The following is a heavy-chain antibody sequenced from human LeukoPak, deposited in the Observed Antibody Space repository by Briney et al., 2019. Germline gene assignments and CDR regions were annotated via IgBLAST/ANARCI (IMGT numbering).Heavy chain of an antibody. Sequence: GGSLRLSCAASGFTFSSSWMTWVRQAPGKGLEWVAHINEDGSDKYYVDSVTGRFSISRDNTKNSLYLQMSSLRAEDTAVYYCATWGNAWEFDYWGQGTLVSVSS. CDR2: INEDGSDK. J-gene: IGHJ4*02. V-gene: IGHV3-7*05. D-gene: IGHD1-26*01. CDR1: GFTFSSSW. CDR3: ATWGNAWEFDY.